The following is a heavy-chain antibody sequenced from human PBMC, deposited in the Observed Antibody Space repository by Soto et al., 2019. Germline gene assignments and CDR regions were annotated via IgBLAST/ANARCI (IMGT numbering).Heavy chain of an antibody. Sequence: EAQLVESGGFLVQPGGSLRLSCAASGFGFRSYWMHWVRQAPGKGLVWVSRINGDGSSTNYADSVKGRFTISRDNAKNTLYLQMNSLKTEDTAVYYCTRKQVGATHSDYWGQGTLVTVSS. CDR3: TRKQVGATHSDY. CDR2: INGDGSST. J-gene: IGHJ4*02. D-gene: IGHD1-26*01. V-gene: IGHV3-74*01. CDR1: GFGFRSYW.